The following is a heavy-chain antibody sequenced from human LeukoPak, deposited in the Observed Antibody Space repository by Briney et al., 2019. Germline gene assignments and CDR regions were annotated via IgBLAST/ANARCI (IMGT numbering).Heavy chain of an antibody. CDR1: GFTFSSYA. V-gene: IGHV3-23*01. CDR2: ISGSGGST. D-gene: IGHD6-19*01. J-gene: IGHJ5*02. CDR3: ARDLGSGWQYNWFDP. Sequence: GGSLRLSCAASGFTFSSYAMSWVRQAPGKGLEWVSAISGSGGSTYYADSVKGRFTISRDNAKNSLYLQMNSLRAEDTAVYYCARDLGSGWQYNWFDPWGQGTLVTVSS.